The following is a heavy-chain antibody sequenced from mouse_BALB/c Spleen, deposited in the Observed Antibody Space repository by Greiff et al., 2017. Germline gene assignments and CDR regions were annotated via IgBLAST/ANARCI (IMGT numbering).Heavy chain of an antibody. CDR1: GYTFTDYY. D-gene: IGHD2-4*01. Sequence: QVQLKQSGAELARPGASVKLSCKASGYTFTDYYINWVKQRPEQGLEWIGRIDPYDSETHYNQKFKDKAILTVDKSSSTAYMQLSSLTSEDSAVYYCARNDYDYDVAYWGQGTLVTVSA. CDR3: ARNDYDYDVAY. V-gene: IGHV1-52*01. J-gene: IGHJ3*01. CDR2: IDPYDSET.